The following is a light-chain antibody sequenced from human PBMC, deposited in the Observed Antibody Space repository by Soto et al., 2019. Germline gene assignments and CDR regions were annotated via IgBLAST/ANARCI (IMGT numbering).Light chain of an antibody. CDR3: QQYGSLPLA. V-gene: IGKV3-20*01. CDR2: GVS. CDR1: QTINSRY. J-gene: IGKJ4*01. Sequence: EIVLTQSPGTLSLSPGERATLSCGASQTINSRYLAWYQLKPGRAPRLLIYGVSSRATGIPDRFSGSGSGTEFTLTISRLEPEDFAVYSCQQYGSLPLAFGGGTKVEI.